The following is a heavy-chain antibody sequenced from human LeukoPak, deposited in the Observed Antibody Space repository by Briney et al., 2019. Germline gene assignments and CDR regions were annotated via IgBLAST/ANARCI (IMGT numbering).Heavy chain of an antibody. J-gene: IGHJ6*03. V-gene: IGHV1-69*05. CDR1: GGTFSSYA. CDR2: IIPIFGTA. D-gene: IGHD3-3*01. CDR3: ARESRYYDFWSGYPREGYYYYYMDV. Sequence: SVKVSCKASGGTFSSYAISWLRQAPGQGLEWMGGIIPIFGTANYAQKFQGRVTITTDESTSTAYMELSSLRSEDTAVYYCARESRYYDFWSGYPREGYYYYYMDVWGKGTTVTVSS.